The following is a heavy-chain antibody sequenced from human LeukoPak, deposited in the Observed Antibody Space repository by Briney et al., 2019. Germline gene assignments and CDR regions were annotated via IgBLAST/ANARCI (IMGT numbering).Heavy chain of an antibody. D-gene: IGHD1-26*01. CDR2: MSPNSGNT. CDR1: GYTFTSYD. V-gene: IGHV1-8*01. CDR3: ARGYSGSYYGPWFDP. Sequence: ASVKVSCKASGYTFTSYDINWVRQATGQGLEWMGWMSPNSGNTGYAQKFQGRVTMTRNTSISTAYMELSSLRSEDTAVYYCARGYSGSYYGPWFDPWGQGTLVTVSS. J-gene: IGHJ5*02.